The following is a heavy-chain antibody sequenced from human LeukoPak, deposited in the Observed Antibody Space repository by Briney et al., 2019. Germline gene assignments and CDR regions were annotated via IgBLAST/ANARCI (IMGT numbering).Heavy chain of an antibody. J-gene: IGHJ4*02. CDR3: ARDSPDYARVSDC. Sequence: PSETLSLTCTVSGGSINHYYWSWIRQPPGKSLEWVGYAYYSGSTNYNPSLSGRVTISLDRSNNQVSLRLTSVTAADTAVYYCARDSPDYARVSDCWGQGTLVTVSS. CDR1: GGSINHYY. V-gene: IGHV4-59*01. CDR2: AYYSGST. D-gene: IGHD4-17*01.